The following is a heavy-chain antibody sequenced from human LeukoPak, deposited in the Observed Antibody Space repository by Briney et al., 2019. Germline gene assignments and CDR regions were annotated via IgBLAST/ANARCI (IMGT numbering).Heavy chain of an antibody. CDR2: INHSGST. CDR1: GGSFSGYY. CDR3: ARGLILGYCSSTSCMVHGMDV. V-gene: IGHV4-34*01. J-gene: IGHJ6*02. D-gene: IGHD2-2*01. Sequence: SETLSLTCAVCGGSFSGYYWSWIRQPPGKGLEWIGEINHSGSTNYNPSLKSRVTISVDTSKNQFSLKLSSVTAADTAVYYCARGLILGYCSSTSCMVHGMDVWGQGTTVTVSS.